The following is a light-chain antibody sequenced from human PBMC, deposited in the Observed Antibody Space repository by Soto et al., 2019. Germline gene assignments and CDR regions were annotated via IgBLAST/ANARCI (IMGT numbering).Light chain of an antibody. CDR1: QNIRRY. J-gene: IGKJ2*01. CDR2: AAS. V-gene: IGKV1-39*01. CDR3: QQSYSTPYT. Sequence: DLQMTQSPSSLSASVGDRVTITCRASQNIRRYLNWYQQKPGKAPELLISAASSLQSGVPSRFSGRGSGTEFTLTISSLQPDDYATYYCQQSYSTPYTFGQGTNLEIK.